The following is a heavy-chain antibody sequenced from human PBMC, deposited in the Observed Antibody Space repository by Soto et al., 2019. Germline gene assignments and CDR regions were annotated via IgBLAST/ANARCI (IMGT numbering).Heavy chain of an antibody. Sequence: PGESLKISCKGSGYSFTSYWIGWVRQMPGKGLEWMGITYPGDSDTRYSPSFQGQVTISDDKSNSTAYLQWSSLKASDTAMYYCARDYSNYIDYHYGMDVWGQGTTVTVSS. CDR3: ARDYSNYIDYHYGMDV. V-gene: IGHV5-51*01. D-gene: IGHD4-4*01. CDR1: GYSFTSYW. J-gene: IGHJ6*02. CDR2: TYPGDSDT.